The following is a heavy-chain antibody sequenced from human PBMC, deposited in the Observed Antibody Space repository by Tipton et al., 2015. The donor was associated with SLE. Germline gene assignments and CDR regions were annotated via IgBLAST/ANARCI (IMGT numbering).Heavy chain of an antibody. CDR3: ARVISSSRWFDP. CDR1: GGSISSSSYY. CDR2: IYTSGST. V-gene: IGHV4-61*09. J-gene: IGHJ5*02. Sequence: TLSLTCTVSGGSISSSSYYWSWIRQPAGKGLEWIGYIYTSGSTNYNPSLKSRVTISVDTSKNQFSLKLSSVTAADTAVYYCARVISSSRWFDPWGQGTLVTVSS. D-gene: IGHD6-6*01.